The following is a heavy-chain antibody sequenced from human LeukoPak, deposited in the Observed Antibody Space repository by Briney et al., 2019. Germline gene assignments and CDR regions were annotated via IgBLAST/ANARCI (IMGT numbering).Heavy chain of an antibody. CDR1: GGSISSYY. CDR2: INHSGST. CDR3: ARGTYGDQILFDY. D-gene: IGHD4-17*01. J-gene: IGHJ4*02. Sequence: GSLSLTCSVSGGSISSYYWSWIRQPPGKGLEWIGEINHSGSTNYNPSLKSRVTISVDTSKNQFSLKLSSVTAADTAVYYCARGTYGDQILFDYWGQGTLVTVSS. V-gene: IGHV4-34*01.